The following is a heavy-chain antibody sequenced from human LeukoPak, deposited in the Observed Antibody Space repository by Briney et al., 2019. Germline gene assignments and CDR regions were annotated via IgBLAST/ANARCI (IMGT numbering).Heavy chain of an antibody. CDR2: ISAYSGYT. CDR3: ARDAVSTTTAGGIDY. D-gene: IGHD5/OR15-5a*01. J-gene: IGHJ4*02. Sequence: GASVKVSCGASGYTFTNYGISWVRQAPGQGLEWMGWISAYSGYTHYAQKIQGRVTVTTEASTSTAYMELRSLTSYDTAVYYCARDAVSTTTAGGIDYWGQGTLVTVSS. CDR1: GYTFTNYG. V-gene: IGHV1-18*01.